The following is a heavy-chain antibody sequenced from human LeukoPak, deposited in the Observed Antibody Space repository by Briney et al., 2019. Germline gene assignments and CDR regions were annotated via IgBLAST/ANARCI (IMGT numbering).Heavy chain of an antibody. Sequence: SVKVSCKASGGTXSSYAISWVRQAPGQGLEWMGGIIPIFGTANYAQKFQGRVTITADESTSTAYMELSSLRSEDTAVYYCARDRYGYSSSWYYGMDVWGQGTTVTVSS. CDR2: IIPIFGTA. CDR1: GGTXSSYA. J-gene: IGHJ6*02. D-gene: IGHD6-13*01. V-gene: IGHV1-69*13. CDR3: ARDRYGYSSSWYYGMDV.